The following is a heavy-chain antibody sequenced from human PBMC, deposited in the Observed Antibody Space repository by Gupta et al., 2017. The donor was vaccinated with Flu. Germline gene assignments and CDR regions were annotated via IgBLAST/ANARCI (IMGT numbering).Heavy chain of an antibody. CDR2: TRNKGNSYTT. D-gene: IGHD2-15*01. J-gene: IGHJ3*02. CDR3: GRGSGHAFAI. CDR1: FSDYY. V-gene: IGHV3-72*01. Sequence: FSDYYMDWVRQAPGKGLEWVGSTRNKGNSYTTEDAASVKGRFNISREDSKKSLYLELVRLKTEDTAVYDGGRGSGHAFAIGGQGTMVTVSS.